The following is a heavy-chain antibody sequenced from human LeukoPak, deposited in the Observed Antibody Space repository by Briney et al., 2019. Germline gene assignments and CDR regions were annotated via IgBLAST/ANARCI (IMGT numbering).Heavy chain of an antibody. J-gene: IGHJ3*02. D-gene: IGHD3-22*01. Sequence: SETLSLTCAVSGGSISSGGYSWSWIRQPPGKGLEWIGYIYYSGSTYYNPSLKSRVTISVDTSKNQFSLKLSSVTAADTAVYYCARDSVYYYDSSGSPHAFDIWGQGTMVTVSS. V-gene: IGHV4-30-4*07. CDR2: IYYSGST. CDR3: ARDSVYYYDSSGSPHAFDI. CDR1: GGSISSGGYS.